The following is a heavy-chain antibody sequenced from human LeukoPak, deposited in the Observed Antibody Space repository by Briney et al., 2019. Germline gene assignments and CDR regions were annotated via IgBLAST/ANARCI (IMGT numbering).Heavy chain of an antibody. CDR1: GGSISSSGYY. J-gene: IGHJ5*02. V-gene: IGHV4-39*01. Sequence: SETLSLTCTVSGGSISSSGYYWGWIRQPPGKGLEWIASIYYSGSTYYNPSLKSRVTISVDTSKNQLSLKLSSLNAADTAVYYCARHEYSGSYYGLSWFDPWGQGTLVTVSS. D-gene: IGHD1-26*01. CDR2: IYYSGST. CDR3: ARHEYSGSYYGLSWFDP.